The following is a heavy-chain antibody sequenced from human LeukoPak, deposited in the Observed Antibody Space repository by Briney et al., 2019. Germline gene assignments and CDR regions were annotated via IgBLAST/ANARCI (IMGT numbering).Heavy chain of an antibody. V-gene: IGHV5-51*01. CDR2: IYSGDSHT. Sequence: GESLKISCKGSGYSFTYWIGWVRQMPGKGLEWMGIIYSGDSHTKYSPSFQGQVTISADKSISTAYLQWSSLKASDTAMYYCARHGGHSSGWPGAFDIWGQGTMVTVSS. CDR1: GYSFTYW. CDR3: ARHGGHSSGWPGAFDI. D-gene: IGHD6-19*01. J-gene: IGHJ3*02.